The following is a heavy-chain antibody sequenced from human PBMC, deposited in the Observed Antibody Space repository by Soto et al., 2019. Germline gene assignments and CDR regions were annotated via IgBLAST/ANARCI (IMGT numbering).Heavy chain of an antibody. D-gene: IGHD6-19*01. CDR2: IYHSGST. CDR1: GGSISSSNW. V-gene: IGHV4-4*02. CDR3: ASVAVAGTRVDY. J-gene: IGHJ4*02. Sequence: QVQLQESGPGLVKPSGTLSLTCAVSGGSISSSNWWSWVRQPPGKGLEWIGEIYHSGSTNYNPSPKRRVTISVSKSKNQFSRKLSSVTAADTAVYYCASVAVAGTRVDYWGQGTLVTVSS.